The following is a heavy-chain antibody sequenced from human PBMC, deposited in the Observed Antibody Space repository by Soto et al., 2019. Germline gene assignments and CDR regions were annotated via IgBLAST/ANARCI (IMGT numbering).Heavy chain of an antibody. J-gene: IGHJ4*02. CDR3: ARQPRGPGYGERGPYFDY. D-gene: IGHD3-16*01. CDR2: VYYSGST. CDR1: GGSTNSRSDY. Sequence: SETLSLTCTVSGGSTNSRSDYWGWIRQPPGKGLEWIGSVYYSGSTHDNPSLQSRVTISVDTSRNQFSLNLISVTAADTAVYFCARQPRGPGYGERGPYFDYWGQGTLGTVSS. V-gene: IGHV4-39*01.